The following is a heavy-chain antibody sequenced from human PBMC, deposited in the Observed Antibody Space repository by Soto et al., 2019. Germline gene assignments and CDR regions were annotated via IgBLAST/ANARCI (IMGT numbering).Heavy chain of an antibody. J-gene: IGHJ5*02. CDR1: GFTFSNAW. Sequence: GGTLRLSCAAYGFTFSNAWMSWVRQAPGKGMAWVGRIKSKPDGGTTDYAAPVKGRFTISRDDSKNTLYLQMNSLKTEDTAVYYCTTDRELHATVLASWFDPWRRGTLLTASS. V-gene: IGHV3-15*01. D-gene: IGHD1-7*01. CDR2: IKSKPDGGTT. CDR3: TTDRELHATVLASWFDP.